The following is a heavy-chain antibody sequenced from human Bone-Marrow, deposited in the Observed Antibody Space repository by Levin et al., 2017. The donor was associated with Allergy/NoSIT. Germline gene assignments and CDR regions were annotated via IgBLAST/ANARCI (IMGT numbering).Heavy chain of an antibody. J-gene: IGHJ4*02. CDR2: IKQDGSEK. D-gene: IGHD6-19*01. CDR3: ARGGAVASY. V-gene: IGHV3-7*01. CDR1: GFTFTTFW. Sequence: GESLKISCAASGFTFTTFWMSWVRQTPGKGLEWVANIKQDGSEKNYVDSVKGRFTISRDNAKNSLYLQMDSLRAEDTAMYYCARGGAVASYWGLGTLVTVSS.